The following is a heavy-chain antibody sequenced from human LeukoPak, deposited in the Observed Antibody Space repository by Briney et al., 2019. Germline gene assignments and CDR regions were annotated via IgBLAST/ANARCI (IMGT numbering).Heavy chain of an antibody. CDR1: GFTFSSYW. CDR2: IINAGSST. V-gene: IGHV3-74*01. J-gene: IGHJ6*02. Sequence: GGSLRLSCAASGFTFSSYWMHWVRQAPGEGLVWVSHIINAGSSTNYADSVKGRFTISRDNAKNTLYLQMNSLRAEDTAVYYCARDVRYGMDVWAEGPRSPSP. CDR3: ARDVRYGMDV.